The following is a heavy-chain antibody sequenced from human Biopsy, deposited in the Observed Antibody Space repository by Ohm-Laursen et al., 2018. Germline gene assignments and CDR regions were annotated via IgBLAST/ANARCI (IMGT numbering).Heavy chain of an antibody. V-gene: IGHV3-33*01. CDR1: GFMFSSYG. Sequence: SLRLSCAAFGFMFSSYGMHWVRQAPGKGLEWVAVIYYDGLNKEYADSVKGRFTISRDNSKNTLFLRMNSLRAGDTAVYYCARDGIVVVPAAFHLDNWGPGTLVTVSS. J-gene: IGHJ4*02. D-gene: IGHD2-2*01. CDR3: ARDGIVVVPAAFHLDN. CDR2: IYYDGLNK.